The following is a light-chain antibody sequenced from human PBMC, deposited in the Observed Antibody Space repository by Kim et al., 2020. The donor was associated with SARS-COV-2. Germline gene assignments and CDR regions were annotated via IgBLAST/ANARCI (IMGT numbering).Light chain of an antibody. Sequence: DIEMTQSPSIVSASVGDRFVITCRASQDINKWLAWYQHRPGKAPKLLISKASSLDSGVPLKFVGNGSGTEFTLSIDSLQPDDFATYFCQQFHRCPLTFGAGTKVGIK. V-gene: IGKV1-5*03. CDR2: KAS. CDR1: QDINKW. CDR3: QQFHRCPLT. J-gene: IGKJ4*01.